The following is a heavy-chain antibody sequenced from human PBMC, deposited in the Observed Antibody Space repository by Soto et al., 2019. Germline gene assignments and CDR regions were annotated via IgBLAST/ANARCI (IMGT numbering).Heavy chain of an antibody. CDR2: IIPIFGST. D-gene: IGHD3-22*01. CDR3: ARSHAPYYYDSSGYYSDYYGMDV. CDR1: GGTFSSYA. Sequence: AVQVSCKASGGTFSSYAISWVRQAPGQGLEWMGGIIPIFGSTSYAQKFQGRVTMTRDTSTSTVYMELSSLRSEDTAVYYCARSHAPYYYDSSGYYSDYYGMDVWGQGTTVTVSS. J-gene: IGHJ6*02. V-gene: IGHV1-69*05.